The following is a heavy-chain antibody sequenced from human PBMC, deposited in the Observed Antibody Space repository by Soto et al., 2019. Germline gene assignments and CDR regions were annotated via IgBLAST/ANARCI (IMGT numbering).Heavy chain of an antibody. Sequence: QVQLVQSGAEVKKPGASVKVSCKASGYTFTSYYMHWVRQAPGQGLEWMGIINPSGCSTSYAQKFQGRVTMTRDTSTSTVYMELSSLRSEDTAVYYCARTAVAGTDFDYWGQGTLVTVSS. CDR3: ARTAVAGTDFDY. CDR1: GYTFTSYY. CDR2: INPSGCST. D-gene: IGHD6-19*01. J-gene: IGHJ4*02. V-gene: IGHV1-46*03.